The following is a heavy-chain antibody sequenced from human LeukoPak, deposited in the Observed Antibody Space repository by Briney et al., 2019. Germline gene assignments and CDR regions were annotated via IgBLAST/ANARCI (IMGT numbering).Heavy chain of an antibody. Sequence: ASVKVSCKTSGYTFTTYHINWVRQAPGQGLEWMGWINTYSGNTNYAQNLQGRVTITRDTSASTAYMELSSLRSEDTAVYYCARDRGQWLIIEAFDYWGQGTLVTVSS. J-gene: IGHJ4*02. D-gene: IGHD6-19*01. CDR2: INTYSGNT. CDR1: GYTFTTYH. V-gene: IGHV1-18*01. CDR3: ARDRGQWLIIEAFDY.